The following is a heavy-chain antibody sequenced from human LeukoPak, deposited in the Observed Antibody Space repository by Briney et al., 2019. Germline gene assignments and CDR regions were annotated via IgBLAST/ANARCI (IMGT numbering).Heavy chain of an antibody. J-gene: IGHJ6*04. CDR1: GYTFTSYY. Sequence: GASVKVSCKASGYTFTSYYMHWVRQAPGQGLEWMGIINPSGGSTSYAQKFQGRVTMTRDMSTSTVYMELSSLRSEDTAVYYCARENGDYEDLDAWGKGTTVTVSS. D-gene: IGHD4-17*01. CDR2: INPSGGST. CDR3: ARENGDYEDLDA. V-gene: IGHV1-46*01.